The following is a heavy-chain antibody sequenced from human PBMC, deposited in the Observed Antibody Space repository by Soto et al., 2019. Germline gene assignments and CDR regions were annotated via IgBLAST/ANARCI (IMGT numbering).Heavy chain of an antibody. D-gene: IGHD6-19*01. CDR3: ARIIAVAGTGDWGFDP. CDR2: IYPGDSDT. J-gene: IGHJ5*02. Sequence: GESLKISCKGSGYSFTSYWIGWVRQMPGKGLEWMGIIYPGDSDTRYSPSFQGQVTISADKSISTAYLQWSSLKASDTAMFYCARIIAVAGTGDWGFDPWGQGTLVTVSS. V-gene: IGHV5-51*01. CDR1: GYSFTSYW.